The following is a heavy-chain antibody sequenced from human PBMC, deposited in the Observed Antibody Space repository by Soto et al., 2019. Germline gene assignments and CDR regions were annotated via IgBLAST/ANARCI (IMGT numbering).Heavy chain of an antibody. J-gene: IGHJ5*02. V-gene: IGHV4-39*07. CDR1: GVSISSGDYY. D-gene: IGHD3-9*01. CDR2: INHSGST. Sequence: PSETLSLTCTVSGVSISSGDYYWSWIRQPPGKGLEWIGEINHSGSTNYNPSLKSRVTISVDTSKNQFSLKLSSVTAADTAVYYCARVRPHILTAYYSRRSCWFDPWGQGTLVTVSS. CDR3: ARVRPHILTAYYSRRSCWFDP.